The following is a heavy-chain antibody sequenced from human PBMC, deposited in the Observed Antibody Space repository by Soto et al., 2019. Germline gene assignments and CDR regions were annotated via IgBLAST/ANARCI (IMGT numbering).Heavy chain of an antibody. CDR3: ARPLGGGPFRY. CDR1: GGSISSSSYY. J-gene: IGHJ4*02. V-gene: IGHV4-39*01. Sequence: QLQLQESGPGLVKPSETLSLTCTVSGGSISSSSYYWGWIRQPPGKGLEWIGSIYYSGSTYYNPSLKSRVTISVDTSKNQFSLKLSSVTAADTAVYYCARPLGGGPFRYWGQGNLVTVSS. CDR2: IYYSGST. D-gene: IGHD3-16*01.